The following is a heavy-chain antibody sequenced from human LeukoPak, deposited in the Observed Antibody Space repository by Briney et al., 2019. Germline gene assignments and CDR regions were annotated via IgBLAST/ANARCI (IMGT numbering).Heavy chain of an antibody. V-gene: IGHV3-48*04. CDR2: ISSSGSTI. CDR3: ARGGGATQIDY. Sequence: GGSLRLSCAASGFTFRRHWMHWVRQAPGKGLEWVSYISSSGSTIYYADSVKGRFTISRDNAKNSLYLQMISLRAEDTAVYYCARGGGATQIDYWGQGTLVTVSS. J-gene: IGHJ4*02. D-gene: IGHD1-26*01. CDR1: GFTFRRHW.